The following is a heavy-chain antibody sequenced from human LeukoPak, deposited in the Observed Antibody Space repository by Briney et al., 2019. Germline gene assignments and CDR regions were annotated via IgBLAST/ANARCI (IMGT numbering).Heavy chain of an antibody. D-gene: IGHD2-2*01. Sequence: SETPSPTRPVSGGSLNSYYWGWVRQPPREGLGGVWGIYNSGSTNYNPSLKSRVTMSVDTSKNQFSLKLSSVTAADTAVHYCARAGRSYQLLPYYYYGMDVWGQGTTVTVSS. V-gene: IGHV4-4*07. J-gene: IGHJ6*02. CDR2: IYNSGST. CDR1: GGSLNSYY. CDR3: ARAGRSYQLLPYYYYGMDV.